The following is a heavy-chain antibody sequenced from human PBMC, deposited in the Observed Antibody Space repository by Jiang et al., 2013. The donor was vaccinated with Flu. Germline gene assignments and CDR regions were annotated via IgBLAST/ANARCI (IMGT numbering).Heavy chain of an antibody. CDR3: VRHPQPPGYSSGFDY. Sequence: PGLVKPSETLSLTCTVSGDSIDRSSSYWGWIRQPPGKGLEWIGTIYYTGNAFYNPSLKSRVTVSVDTSKNQFSLKVSSVTAADTSVYYCVRHPQPPGYSSGFDYWGQGTLVTVST. J-gene: IGHJ4*02. D-gene: IGHD6-19*01. V-gene: IGHV4-39*01. CDR2: IYYTGNA. CDR1: GDSIDRSSSY.